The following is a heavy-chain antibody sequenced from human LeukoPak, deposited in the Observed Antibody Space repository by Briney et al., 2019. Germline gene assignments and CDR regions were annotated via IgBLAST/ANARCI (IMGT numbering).Heavy chain of an antibody. D-gene: IGHD6-19*01. J-gene: IGHJ4*02. CDR3: ARARNSSGWYVGLINNRNDY. V-gene: IGHV3-23*01. CDR2: ISGSGGST. CDR1: GFTFSSYA. Sequence: GGSLRLSCAASGFTFSSYAMSWVRQAPGKGLEWVSAISGSGGSTYYADSVKGRFTISRDNSKNTLCLQMNSLRAEDTAVYYCARARNSSGWYVGLINNRNDYWGQGTLVTVSS.